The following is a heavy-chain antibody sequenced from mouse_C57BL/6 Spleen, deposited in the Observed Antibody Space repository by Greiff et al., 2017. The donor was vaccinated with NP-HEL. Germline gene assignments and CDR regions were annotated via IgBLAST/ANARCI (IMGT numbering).Heavy chain of an antibody. V-gene: IGHV1-54*01. Sequence: QVQLKQSGAELVRPGTSVKVSCKASGYAFTNYLIEWVKQRPGQGLEWIGVINPGSGGTNYNEKFKGKATLTADKSSSTAYMQLSSLTSEDSAVYFCARSSYGSSYDYAMDYWGQGTSVTVSS. CDR1: GYAFTNYL. J-gene: IGHJ4*01. CDR3: ARSSYGSSYDYAMDY. CDR2: INPGSGGT. D-gene: IGHD1-1*01.